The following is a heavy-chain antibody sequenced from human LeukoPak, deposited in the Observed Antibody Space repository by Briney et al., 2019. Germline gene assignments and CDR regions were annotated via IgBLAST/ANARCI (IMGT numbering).Heavy chain of an antibody. J-gene: IGHJ3*02. CDR3: AKGVRGVPQRGAFDI. CDR2: ISSSSSYI. D-gene: IGHD3-10*02. Sequence: PGGSLRLSCAASGFTFSSYSMNWVRQAPGKGLEWVSSISSSSSYIYYADSVKGRFTISRDNAKNSLYLQMNSLRAEDTAVYYCAKGVRGVPQRGAFDIWGQGTMVTVSS. CDR1: GFTFSSYS. V-gene: IGHV3-21*01.